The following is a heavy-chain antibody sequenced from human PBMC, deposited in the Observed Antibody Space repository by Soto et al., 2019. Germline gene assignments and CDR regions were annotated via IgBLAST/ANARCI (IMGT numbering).Heavy chain of an antibody. CDR1: VYIVSINSAS. CDR3: ARTSGDFDS. D-gene: IGHD6-19*01. CDR2: RYHRSKWYN. V-gene: IGHV6-1*01. Sequence: TRALPCAIGVYIVSINSASWNLIRRSPSRGVEWQGGRYHRSKWYNDYAVSVKSRIAISPDTSKKQFSLQLNSATPEDTAVYYCARTSGDFDSWGQGTLVTVSS. J-gene: IGHJ4*02.